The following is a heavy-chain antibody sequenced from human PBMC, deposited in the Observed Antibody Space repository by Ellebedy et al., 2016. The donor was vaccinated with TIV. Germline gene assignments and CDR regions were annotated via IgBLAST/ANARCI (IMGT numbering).Heavy chain of an antibody. CDR3: ARGRASKYGDGYYFDY. Sequence: GSLRLSXTVSGGSISSYYWSWIRQPPGKGLEWIGYIYYSGSTNYNPSLKSRVTISVDTSKNQFSLKLSSVTAADTAVYYCARGRASKYGDGYYFDYWGQGTLVTVSS. CDR2: IYYSGST. D-gene: IGHD4-17*01. CDR1: GGSISSYY. J-gene: IGHJ4*02. V-gene: IGHV4-59*01.